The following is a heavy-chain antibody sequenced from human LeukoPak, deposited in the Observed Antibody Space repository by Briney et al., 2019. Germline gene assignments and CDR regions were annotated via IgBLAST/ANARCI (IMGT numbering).Heavy chain of an antibody. CDR2: ISGSGTT. D-gene: IGHD6-19*01. J-gene: IGHJ4*02. CDR3: ARDRVSGPYGAIDY. Sequence: GGSLRLSCAASGFTFSSYAMSWVRQAPGKGLEWVSVISGSGTTYYADSVKGRFTISRDNSKNTLYLQMNSLRAEDTAVYYCARDRVSGPYGAIDYWGQGTLVTVSS. CDR1: GFTFSSYA. V-gene: IGHV3-23*01.